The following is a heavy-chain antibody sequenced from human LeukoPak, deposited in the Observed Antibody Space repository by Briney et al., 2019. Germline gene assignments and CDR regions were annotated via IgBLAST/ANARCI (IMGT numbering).Heavy chain of an antibody. V-gene: IGHV4-39*02. Sequence: PSETLSLTCTVSGGSISSSSYYWGWIRQPPGKGLEWFGSIYYSGSTYYNPSLKSRVTISVDTSKNQFSLKLSSVTAADTAVYYCARDDCSSTSCPYNWFDPWGQGTLVTVSS. CDR3: ARDDCSSTSCPYNWFDP. CDR1: GGSISSSSYY. D-gene: IGHD2-2*01. J-gene: IGHJ5*02. CDR2: IYYSGST.